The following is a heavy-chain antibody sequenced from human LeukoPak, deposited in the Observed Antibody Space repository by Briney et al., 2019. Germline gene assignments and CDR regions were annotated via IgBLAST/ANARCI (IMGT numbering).Heavy chain of an antibody. J-gene: IGHJ4*02. CDR3: ARDGARRYLDY. Sequence: SETLSLTCAVYGGSFSGYYWSWIRQPPGKGLEWIGEINHSGSTNYNPSLKSRVTISVDTSKNQFSLKLSSVTAADTAVYYCARDGARRYLDYWGQGTLVTVSS. CDR1: GGSFSGYY. D-gene: IGHD3-16*01. CDR2: INHSGST. V-gene: IGHV4-34*01.